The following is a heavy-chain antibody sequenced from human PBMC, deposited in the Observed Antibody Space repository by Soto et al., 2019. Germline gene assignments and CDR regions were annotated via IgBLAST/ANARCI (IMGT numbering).Heavy chain of an antibody. CDR3: ARGETWGAFDI. D-gene: IGHD7-27*01. V-gene: IGHV4-34*01. CDR1: GGSFSGYY. J-gene: IGHJ3*02. CDR2: IIHSGST. Sequence: QVQLQQWGAGLLKPSETLSLTCAVYGGSFSGYYWSWIRQPPGKGLEWIGEIIHSGSTNYNPSLKSRVTISVDTSKNQFSLKLSSVTAADTAVYYCARGETWGAFDIWGQGTMVTVSS.